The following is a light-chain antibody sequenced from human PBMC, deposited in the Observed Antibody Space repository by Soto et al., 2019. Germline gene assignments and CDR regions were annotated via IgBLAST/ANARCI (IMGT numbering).Light chain of an antibody. CDR3: MQALQTPPYT. CDR2: LGS. V-gene: IGKV2-28*01. Sequence: DIVMTQSPLSLPVTPGEPASISCRSSQSLLHSNGYNYLDWYLQKPGQSPQLLIYLGSNRASEVPDRFSGSGSGTDVTLKISRVEAEDVGVYYCMQALQTPPYTFGQGTKLEIK. CDR1: QSLLHSNGYNY. J-gene: IGKJ2*01.